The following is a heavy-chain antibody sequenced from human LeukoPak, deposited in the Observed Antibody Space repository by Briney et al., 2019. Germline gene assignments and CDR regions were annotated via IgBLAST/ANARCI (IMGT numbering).Heavy chain of an antibody. V-gene: IGHV3-30*18. CDR3: AKDEAAAGTRRVFDY. D-gene: IGHD6-13*01. CDR2: ISYDGSNK. CDR1: GFTFSSYS. J-gene: IGHJ4*02. Sequence: PGGSLRLSCAASGFTFSSYSMHWVRQAPGKGLEWVAVISYDGSNKYYADSVKGRFTISRDNSKNTLYLQMNSLRAEDTAVYYCAKDEAAAGTRRVFDYWGQGTLVTVSS.